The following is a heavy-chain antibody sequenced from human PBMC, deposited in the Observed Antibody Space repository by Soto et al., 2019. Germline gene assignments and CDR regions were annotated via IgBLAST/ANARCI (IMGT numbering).Heavy chain of an antibody. J-gene: IGHJ3*02. D-gene: IGHD3-22*01. CDR3: ARSAANYDSSGYPQLDDAFDI. V-gene: IGHV4-30-2*01. Sequence: PSETLSLTCAVSGGSISSGGYSWSWIRQPPGKGLEWIGYIHHSGSTYYNPSLKSRVTISVDRSKNQFSLKLSSVTAADTAVYYCARSAANYDSSGYPQLDDAFDIWGQGTMVTVSS. CDR2: IHHSGST. CDR1: GGSISSGGYS.